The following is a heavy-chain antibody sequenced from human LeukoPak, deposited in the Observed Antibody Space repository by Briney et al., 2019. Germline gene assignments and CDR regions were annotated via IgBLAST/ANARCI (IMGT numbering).Heavy chain of an antibody. J-gene: IGHJ4*02. Sequence: PGGSLRLSCAATGFTFSTYNMNWVRQAPGKGLEWVSSISSSSSNIYYADSVKGRFTISRDNAKNSLYLQMNSLRAEDTAVYYCARGPYNWNYINFDYWGQGTLVTVSS. V-gene: IGHV3-21*01. CDR1: GFTFSTYN. CDR2: ISSSSSNI. CDR3: ARGPYNWNYINFDY. D-gene: IGHD1-7*01.